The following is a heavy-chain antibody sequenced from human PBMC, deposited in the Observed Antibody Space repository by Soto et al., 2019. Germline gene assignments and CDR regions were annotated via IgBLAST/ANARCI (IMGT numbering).Heavy chain of an antibody. CDR3: ARIAGGYSYGYELYCDY. Sequence: ASVKVSCKASGYTFTSYGISWVRQAPGQGLEWMGWISAYNGNTNYAQKLQGRVTMTTDTSTSTAYMELRSLRSDDTAVYYCARIAGGYSYGYELYCDYWGQGTLVTVS. CDR1: GYTFTSYG. J-gene: IGHJ4*02. D-gene: IGHD5-18*01. CDR2: ISAYNGNT. V-gene: IGHV1-18*01.